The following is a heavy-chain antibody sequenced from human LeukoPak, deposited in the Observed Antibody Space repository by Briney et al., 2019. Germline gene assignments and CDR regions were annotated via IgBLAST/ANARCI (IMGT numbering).Heavy chain of an antibody. D-gene: IGHD6-13*01. CDR2: INGDGSST. Sequence: GGSLRLSCAASGFTFSTYWMHWVRQAPGKGLVWVSRINGDGSSTNYAGSVKGRSTISRDNAKNTLYLQINSLRAEDTAVYYCARDREYSSEYWGQGTLVTVSS. J-gene: IGHJ4*02. V-gene: IGHV3-74*01. CDR3: ARDREYSSEY. CDR1: GFTFSTYW.